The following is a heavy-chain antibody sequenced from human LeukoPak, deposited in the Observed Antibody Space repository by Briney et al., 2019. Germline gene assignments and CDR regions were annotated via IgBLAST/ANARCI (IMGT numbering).Heavy chain of an antibody. Sequence: GGSLRLSCAASGFTVSSNYMSWVCQAPGKGLEWVSVIYSGGSTYYADSVKGRFTISRDNSKNTLYLQMNSLRAEDTAVYYCARAQWELPGFDYWGQGTLVTVSS. D-gene: IGHD1-26*01. CDR2: IYSGGST. V-gene: IGHV3-66*01. CDR1: GFTVSSNY. J-gene: IGHJ4*02. CDR3: ARAQWELPGFDY.